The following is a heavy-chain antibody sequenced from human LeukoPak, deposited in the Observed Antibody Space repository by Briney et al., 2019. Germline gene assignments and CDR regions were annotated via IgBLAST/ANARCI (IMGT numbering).Heavy chain of an antibody. J-gene: IGHJ4*02. Sequence: ASVKVSCKASGYTFTSYGISWVQQAPGQGLEWMGWISAYNGNTNYAQKLQGRVTMTTDTSTSTAYMELRSLRSDDTAVYYCARGGMVRGVNSEFDYWGQGTLVTVSS. D-gene: IGHD3-10*01. CDR1: GYTFTSYG. CDR2: ISAYNGNT. V-gene: IGHV1-18*01. CDR3: ARGGMVRGVNSEFDY.